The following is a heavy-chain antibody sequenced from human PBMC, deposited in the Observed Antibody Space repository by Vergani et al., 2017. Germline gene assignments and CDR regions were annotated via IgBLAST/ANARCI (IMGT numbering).Heavy chain of an antibody. J-gene: IGHJ6*02. Sequence: QVQLQESGPGLVKPSQTLSLTCTVSGGSISSGGYYWSWIRQHPGKGLEWIGYIYYSGSTYYNPSLKSRVTISVDTSKNQFSLKLSSVTAADTAVYYCARKGYYGSGSYYYRDYYGMDVWGQGTTVTVSS. CDR2: IYYSGST. D-gene: IGHD3-10*01. CDR1: GGSISSGGYY. V-gene: IGHV4-31*03. CDR3: ARKGYYGSGSYYYRDYYGMDV.